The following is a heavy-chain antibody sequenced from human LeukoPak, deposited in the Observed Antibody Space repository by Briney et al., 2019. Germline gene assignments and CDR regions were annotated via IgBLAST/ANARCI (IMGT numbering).Heavy chain of an antibody. J-gene: IGHJ4*02. CDR2: IYYSGST. CDR3: ARVVGATSWVDY. CDR1: GGSISSSSYY. Sequence: SETLSLTCTVSGGSISSSSYYWGWIRQPPGKGLEWIGSIYYSGSTYYNPSLKSRVTISVDTSKNQFSLKLSSVTAADTAVYYCARVVGATSWVDYWGQGTLVTVSS. V-gene: IGHV4-39*01. D-gene: IGHD1-26*01.